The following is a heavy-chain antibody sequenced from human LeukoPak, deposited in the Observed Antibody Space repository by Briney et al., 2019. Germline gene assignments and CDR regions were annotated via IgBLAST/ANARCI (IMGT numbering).Heavy chain of an antibody. D-gene: IGHD6-19*01. J-gene: IGHJ6*02. CDR1: GGSISSGGYS. V-gene: IGHV4-30-2*01. CDR3: ARGIAVAGSYYYYGMDV. CDR2: IYHSRST. Sequence: SETLSLTCAVSGGSISSGGYSWSWIRQPPGKGLEWIGYIYHSRSTYYNPSLKSRVTISVDRSKNQFSLKLSSVTAADTAVYYCARGIAVAGSYYYYGMDVWGQGTTVTVSS.